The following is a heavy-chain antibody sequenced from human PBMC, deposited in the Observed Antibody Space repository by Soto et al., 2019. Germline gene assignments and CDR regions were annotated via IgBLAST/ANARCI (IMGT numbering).Heavy chain of an antibody. J-gene: IGHJ4*02. D-gene: IGHD2-15*01. CDR2: IWYDGSNK. Sequence: QVQLVESGGGVVQPGRSLRLSCAASGFTFSSYGMHWVRQAPGKGLEWVAVIWYDGSNKYYADSVKGRFTISRDNXKNTLYLQMNSLRADDTAVYYCARDYSGGSSAPDYWGQGTLVTVSS. CDR3: ARDYSGGSSAPDY. CDR1: GFTFSSYG. V-gene: IGHV3-33*01.